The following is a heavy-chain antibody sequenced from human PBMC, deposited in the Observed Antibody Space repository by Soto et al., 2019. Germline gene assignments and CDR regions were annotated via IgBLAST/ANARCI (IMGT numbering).Heavy chain of an antibody. CDR1: GFTFSGFG. J-gene: IGHJ4*02. CDR2: IWYDGSDK. CDR3: AFGNLSYYFDY. D-gene: IGHD3-16*01. Sequence: GGSLRLSCAASGFTFSGFGMHWVRQAPGKGLEWVAIIWYDGSDKYYADSVKGRFTISRDNSKNTLYLQMNSLRAEDTAVYHCAFGNLSYYFDYWGQGTTVNV. V-gene: IGHV3-33*01.